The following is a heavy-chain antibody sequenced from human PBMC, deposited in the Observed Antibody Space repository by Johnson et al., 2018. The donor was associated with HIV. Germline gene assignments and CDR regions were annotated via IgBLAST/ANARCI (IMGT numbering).Heavy chain of an antibody. CDR1: GFTFSSYG. V-gene: IGHV3-7*03. D-gene: IGHD3-3*02. CDR3: AKNQEVSREDAFDI. J-gene: IGHJ3*02. CDR2: IKQDGSEK. Sequence: EVQLVESGGGLVQPGGSLRLSCAASGFTFSSYGMHWVRQAPGKGLEWVANIKQDGSEKYYVDSVKGRFTISRDNAKNSLYLQMNSLRAEDTAVYYWAKNQEVSREDAFDIWGQGTMVTVSS.